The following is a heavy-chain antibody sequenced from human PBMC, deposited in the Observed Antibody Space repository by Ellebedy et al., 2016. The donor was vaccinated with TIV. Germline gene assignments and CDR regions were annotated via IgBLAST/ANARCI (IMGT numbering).Heavy chain of an antibody. CDR3: ARDHGGGSPLDV. CDR2: IIPMLGIT. Sequence: AASVKVSCKASGGTFSNYAINWVRQAPGQGLEWMGRIIPMLGITDYAKNFQGRVTFTADKFTTTAYMELSSLRSEDTAVYYCARDHGGGSPLDVWGQGTTVTVSS. J-gene: IGHJ6*02. CDR1: GGTFSNYA. D-gene: IGHD2-15*01. V-gene: IGHV1-69*04.